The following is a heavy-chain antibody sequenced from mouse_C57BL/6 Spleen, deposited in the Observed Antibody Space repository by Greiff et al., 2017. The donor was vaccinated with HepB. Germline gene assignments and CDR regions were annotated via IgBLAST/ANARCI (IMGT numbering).Heavy chain of an antibody. CDR2: IDPNSGGT. J-gene: IGHJ3*01. CDR1: GYTFTSYW. D-gene: IGHD2-2*01. CDR3: AIEGYGYLFAY. Sequence: QVQLQQPGAELVKPGASVKLSCKASGYTFTSYWMHWVKQRPGRGLECIGRIDPNSGGTKYNEKFKSKATLTVDKPSSTAYMQLSSLTSEDSAVYYCAIEGYGYLFAYWGQGTLVTVSA. V-gene: IGHV1-62-3*01.